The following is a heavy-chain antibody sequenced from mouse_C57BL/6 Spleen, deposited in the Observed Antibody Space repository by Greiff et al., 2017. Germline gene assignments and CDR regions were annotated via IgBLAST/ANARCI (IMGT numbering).Heavy chain of an antibody. CDR2: LSSGSSTI. J-gene: IGHJ2*01. Sequence: DVKLVESGGGLVKPGGSLKLSCAASGFTFSDYGMHWVRQAPVKGLEWVAYLSSGSSTIYYADTVKGRFTISRDNAKNTLFLQMTSLRSEDTAMYYCARQGNVDYWGQGTTLTVSS. D-gene: IGHD2-1*01. CDR1: GFTFSDYG. V-gene: IGHV5-17*01. CDR3: ARQGNVDY.